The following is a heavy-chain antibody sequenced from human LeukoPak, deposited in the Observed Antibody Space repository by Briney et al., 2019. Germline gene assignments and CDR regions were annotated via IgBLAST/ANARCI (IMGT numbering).Heavy chain of an antibody. D-gene: IGHD2-8*02. CDR2: IYYSGST. CDR1: GGSISSGGYY. J-gene: IGHJ6*02. V-gene: IGHV4-61*08. Sequence: SETLSLTCTVSGGSISSGGYYWSWIRQPPGKGLEWIGYIYYSGSTNYNPSLKSRVTISVDTSKNQFSLKLSSVTAADTAVYYCARDLRTGYYYYGMDVWGQGTTVTVSS. CDR3: ARDLRTGYYYYGMDV.